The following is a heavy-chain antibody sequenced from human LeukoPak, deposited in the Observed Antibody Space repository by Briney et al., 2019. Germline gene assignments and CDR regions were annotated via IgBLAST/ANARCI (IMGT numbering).Heavy chain of an antibody. V-gene: IGHV3-23*01. CDR3: AKYVSAKGPPYALDV. D-gene: IGHD2/OR15-2a*01. Sequence: GGPLRLPCAASEFTFSSYAMQWVRQAPGKGLEWVSGISASGGSTWYADSVKGRFTISRDNSKNTLYLQMNSLRAEDTAVYYCAKYVSAKGPPYALDVWGQGTTVTVSS. CDR2: ISASGGST. CDR1: EFTFSSYA. J-gene: IGHJ6*02.